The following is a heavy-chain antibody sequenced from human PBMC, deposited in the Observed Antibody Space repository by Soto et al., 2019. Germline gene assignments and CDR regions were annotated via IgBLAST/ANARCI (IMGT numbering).Heavy chain of an antibody. CDR2: IIPMFGIT. V-gene: IGHV1-69*04. CDR1: GGTFSSYV. CDR3: ARGRARNNAALVMAY. D-gene: IGHD2-21*01. J-gene: IGHJ4*02. Sequence: QVQLVQSGAEVKKPGSSMKVSCKASGGTFSSYVFSWVRQAPGQGLEWMGRIIPMFGITNYAQKFEGRVTITADTSTTTVDMELKRLLSEATGIYYGARGRARNNAALVMAYWGQGTLVTVSS.